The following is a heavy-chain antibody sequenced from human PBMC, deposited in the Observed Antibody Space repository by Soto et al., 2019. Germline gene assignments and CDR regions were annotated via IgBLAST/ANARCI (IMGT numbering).Heavy chain of an antibody. Sequence: GGSRRLSCAASGFTLSSFWMTWVRHPPGKGLEWVASIKQDGSEQYYVDSVKGRFIVSRDNAKNTLYLQMNSLRVEDTAVYYCARPPHGMDVWGQGTTVTVSS. J-gene: IGHJ6*02. CDR2: IKQDGSEQ. CDR1: GFTLSSFW. V-gene: IGHV3-7*03. CDR3: ARPPHGMDV.